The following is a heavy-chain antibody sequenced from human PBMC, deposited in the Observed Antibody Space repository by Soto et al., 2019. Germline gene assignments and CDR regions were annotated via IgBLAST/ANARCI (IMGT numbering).Heavy chain of an antibody. CDR1: GYTFSRYG. Sequence: QGQLVQSGPEAKKPGASVKVSCKASGYTFSRYGISWVRQAPGQGLECMGWVSGYNGDTKYAQKVQGRVTMTIDTSTYKGYMKSTSLTSDDTALYYCARNGLLPFYYYCMDAWRQGTMVTV. V-gene: IGHV1-18*01. D-gene: IGHD4-17*01. J-gene: IGHJ6*01. CDR2: VSGYNGDT. CDR3: ARNGLLPFYYYCMDA.